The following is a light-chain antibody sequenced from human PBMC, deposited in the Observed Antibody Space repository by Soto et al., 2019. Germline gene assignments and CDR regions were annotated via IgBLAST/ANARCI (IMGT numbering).Light chain of an antibody. CDR3: SSYATSSTV. CDR2: DVS. Sequence: QSALTQPASVSGSPGQSITISCTGTRSDVGGYNYVSWYQHHPGKAPKLMIYDVSNRPSGVPNRFSGSKSGNTASLTISGLQAEDEADYYCSSYATSSTVFGGGTKLTVL. J-gene: IGLJ2*01. CDR1: RSDVGGYNY. V-gene: IGLV2-14*03.